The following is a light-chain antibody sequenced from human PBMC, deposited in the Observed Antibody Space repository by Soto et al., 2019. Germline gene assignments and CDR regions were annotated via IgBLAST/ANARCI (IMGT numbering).Light chain of an antibody. J-gene: IGKJ4*01. V-gene: IGKV1-27*01. CDR3: QKYNSAPLT. CDR1: QGISNY. CDR2: AAS. Sequence: DIQMTQSPSSLSASVGDRVTITCRANQGISNYLAWYQQKPGKVPKLLIYAASTLQSGVPSRFSGSGSGTDFTRTISSLQPEDVATYYCQKYNSAPLTVGGGTKVEIK.